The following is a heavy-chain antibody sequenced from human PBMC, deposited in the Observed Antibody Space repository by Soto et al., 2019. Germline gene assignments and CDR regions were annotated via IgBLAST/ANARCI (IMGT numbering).Heavy chain of an antibody. CDR3: ARGGENQLLLFDY. V-gene: IGHV1-46*03. CDR2: IKPSDGST. CDR1: GYTFTSYY. J-gene: IGHJ4*02. D-gene: IGHD2-2*01. Sequence: ASVKVSCKGSGYTFTSYYIHWVRQAPGQGLEWMGIIKPSDGSTNYAQKFQGRVTMTSDTSTRTVNMELSSLRSEDTAVYYCARGGENQLLLFDYWGQGTLVTVSS.